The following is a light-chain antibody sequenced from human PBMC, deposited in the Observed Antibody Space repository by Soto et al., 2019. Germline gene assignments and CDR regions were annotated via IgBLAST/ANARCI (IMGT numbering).Light chain of an antibody. CDR1: QGISNY. J-gene: IGKJ5*01. CDR3: LHYKGAYT. Sequence: DLRMTQSPSSLSASVGDTVTVTCRASQGISNYLAWYQQKPGRVPKLLIYPTSALNSGLPSQFSGSGSGTDFTLIITSLQAVDVATYYCLHYKGAYTFGQGTRLEI. V-gene: IGKV1-27*01. CDR2: PTS.